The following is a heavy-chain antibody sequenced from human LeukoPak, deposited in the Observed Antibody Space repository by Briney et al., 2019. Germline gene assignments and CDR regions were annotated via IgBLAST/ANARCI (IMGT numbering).Heavy chain of an antibody. CDR1: GFTFSKYW. V-gene: IGHV3-74*01. D-gene: IGHD6-19*01. J-gene: IGHJ4*02. Sequence: GGSLRLSCAAFGFTFSKYWMLWVRQAPGKGLGSVSRINTDGTVTTYADSVKGRFTVSRDNADNTMFLQMNSVRDEDTAVYYCATKQWLAPPPDSWGQGTPVTVSS. CDR2: INTDGTVT. CDR3: ATKQWLAPPPDS.